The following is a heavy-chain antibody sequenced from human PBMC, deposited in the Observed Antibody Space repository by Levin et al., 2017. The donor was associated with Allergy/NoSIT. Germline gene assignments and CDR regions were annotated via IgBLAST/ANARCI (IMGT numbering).Heavy chain of an antibody. J-gene: IGHJ3*02. D-gene: IGHD1-20*01. V-gene: IGHV3-30-3*01. CDR3: ARGGDITGTTGAFDI. Sequence: TGGSLRLSCAASGFTFSSYAMHWVRQAPGKGLEWVAVISYDGSNKYYADSVKGRFTISRDNSKNTLYLQMNSLRAEDTAVYYCARGGDITGTTGAFDIWGQGTMVTVSS. CDR2: ISYDGSNK. CDR1: GFTFSSYA.